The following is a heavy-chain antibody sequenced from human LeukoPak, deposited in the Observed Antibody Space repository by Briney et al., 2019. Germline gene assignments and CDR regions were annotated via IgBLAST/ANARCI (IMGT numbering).Heavy chain of an antibody. CDR3: AKLSASLITMIVVVIDH. Sequence: PGGSLRLSCAASGFTFSSYAMSWVRQAPGKGLEWVSAISGSGGSTYYADSAKGRFTISRDNSKNTLYLQMNSLRAEDTAVYYCAKLSASLITMIVVVIDHWGQGTLVTVSS. D-gene: IGHD3-22*01. J-gene: IGHJ4*02. V-gene: IGHV3-23*01. CDR1: GFTFSSYA. CDR2: ISGSGGST.